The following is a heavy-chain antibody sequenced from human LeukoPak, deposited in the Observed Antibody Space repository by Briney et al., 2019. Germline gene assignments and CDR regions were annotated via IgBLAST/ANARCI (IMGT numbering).Heavy chain of an antibody. CDR2: IRSKANSYAT. CDR1: GFTFSGSA. Sequence: GGSLRLSCAASGFTFSGSAMHWVRQASGKGLEWVGRIRSKANSYATAYAASVKGRFTISRDDSKNTAYLQMNSLKTEDTAVYYCTRLGYYYGSGSPNQYWGQGTLVTVSS. D-gene: IGHD3-10*01. CDR3: TRLGYYYGSGSPNQY. V-gene: IGHV3-73*01. J-gene: IGHJ4*02.